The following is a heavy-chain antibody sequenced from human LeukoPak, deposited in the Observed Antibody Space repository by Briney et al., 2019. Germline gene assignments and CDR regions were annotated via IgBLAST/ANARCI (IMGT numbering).Heavy chain of an antibody. CDR1: GGSISSYY. D-gene: IGHD6-13*01. V-gene: IGHV4-59*01. CDR2: IYYSGST. Sequence: SETLSLTCTVSGGSISSYYWSWIRQPPWKGLEWIGYIYYSGSTNYNPSLKSRVTISVDTSKNQFSLKLSSVTAADTAVYYCARAYSSSWWDFWGQGTLVTVSS. CDR3: ARAYSSSWWDF. J-gene: IGHJ4*02.